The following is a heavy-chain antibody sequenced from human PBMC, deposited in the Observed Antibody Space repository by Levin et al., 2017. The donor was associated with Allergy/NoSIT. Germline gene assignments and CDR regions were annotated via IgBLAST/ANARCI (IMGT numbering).Heavy chain of an antibody. J-gene: IGHJ4*02. D-gene: IGHD3-10*01. V-gene: IGHV3-23*01. CDR3: TTDDLFTRGATYRYSGFDS. CDR2: IVDSGAST. Sequence: RPGGSLRLSCAASGFTFSSYALSWVRQAPGKGLEWVSGIVDSGASTYYADSVKGRFTISRDNSKNTLYLPMNSLRAEDTAMYYCTTDDLFTRGATYRYSGFDSWGQGTLVTVSS. CDR1: GFTFSSYA.